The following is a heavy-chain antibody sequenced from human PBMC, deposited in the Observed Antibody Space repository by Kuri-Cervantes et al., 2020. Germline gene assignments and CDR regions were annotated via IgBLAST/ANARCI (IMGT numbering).Heavy chain of an antibody. CDR2: INPNSGGT. D-gene: IGHD2-15*01. CDR3: ARGPIYCSGGSCYFYYYGMDV. CDR1: GYTFTGYY. Sequence: ASVKVSCKASGYTFTGYYMHWVRQAPGQGLEWMGWINPNSGGTNYAQKFQGRVTMTRDTSISTAYMELSRLRSDDTAVYYCARGPIYCSGGSCYFYYYGMDVWGQGNMVTVSS. J-gene: IGHJ6*02. V-gene: IGHV1-2*02.